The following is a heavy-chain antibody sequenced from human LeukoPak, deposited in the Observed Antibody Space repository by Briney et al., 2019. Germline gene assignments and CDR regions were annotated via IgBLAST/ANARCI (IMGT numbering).Heavy chain of an antibody. CDR3: AKGAVAGQYNWFDP. J-gene: IGHJ5*02. CDR2: ISRSSSYI. D-gene: IGHD6-19*01. V-gene: IGHV3-21*04. CDR1: GFTFSSYS. Sequence: PGGSLRLSCAASGFTFSSYSMNWVRQAPGKGLEWVSSISRSSSYIYYIDSVKGRFTISRDNAKNSLYLQMHSLRAEGTALYYCAKGAVAGQYNWFDPWGQGTLVTVSS.